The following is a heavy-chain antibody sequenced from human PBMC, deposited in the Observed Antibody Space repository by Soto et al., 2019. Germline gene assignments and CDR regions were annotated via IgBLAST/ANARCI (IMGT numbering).Heavy chain of an antibody. D-gene: IGHD3-10*01. J-gene: IGHJ4*02. V-gene: IGHV1-18*01. CDR2: ISAYNGNT. CDR3: ARVPITMVRGVINPLPFDY. CDR1: GYTFTSYG. Sequence: GASVKVSCKASGYTFTSYGISWVRQAPGQGLEWMGWISAYNGNTNYAQKLQGRVTMTTDTSTSTAYMELRSLRSDDTAVHYCARVPITMVRGVINPLPFDYWGQGTLVTVSS.